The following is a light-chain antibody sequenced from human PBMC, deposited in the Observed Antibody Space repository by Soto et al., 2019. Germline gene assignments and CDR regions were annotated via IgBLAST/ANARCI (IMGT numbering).Light chain of an antibody. CDR3: QQSYITPLT. CDR1: QSISSY. Sequence: QMTQSPSTLSASVGDRVTITCRASQSISSYLNWYQQKPGKAPKLLIYAASSLQSGVPSRFRGSGSGTDFTLTISSLHPEDFATYYCQQSYITPLTFGGGTKVDIK. J-gene: IGKJ4*01. CDR2: AAS. V-gene: IGKV1-39*01.